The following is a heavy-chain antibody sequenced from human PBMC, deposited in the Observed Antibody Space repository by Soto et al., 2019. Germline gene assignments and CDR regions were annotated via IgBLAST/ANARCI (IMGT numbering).Heavy chain of an antibody. V-gene: IGHV3-23*01. CDR2: ISGSGGST. CDR1: GFTFSSYD. Sequence: EVQLLESGGGLVQPGGSLRLSCAASGFTFSSYDMSWVRQAPGKGLEWVSAISGSGGSTYYADSVKGRFTISRDNSKNTVYLQMNSLRAEDTAVYYCATGRYGNFDYWGQGTLVTVSS. D-gene: IGHD3-9*01. CDR3: ATGRYGNFDY. J-gene: IGHJ4*02.